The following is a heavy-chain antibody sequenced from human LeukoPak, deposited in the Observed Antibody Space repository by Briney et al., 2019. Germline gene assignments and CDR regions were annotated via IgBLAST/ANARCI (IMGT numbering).Heavy chain of an antibody. D-gene: IGHD5-18*01. CDR1: GGTFSSYA. V-gene: IGHV1-69*01. Sequence: SVKVSCKASGGTFSSYAISWVRQAPGQGLEWMGGTIPIFGTANYAQKFQGRVTITADESTSTAYMELSSLRSEDTAVYYCARKDTAMDPDGYGAFDIWGQGRMVTVSS. J-gene: IGHJ3*02. CDR3: ARKDTAMDPDGYGAFDI. CDR2: TIPIFGTA.